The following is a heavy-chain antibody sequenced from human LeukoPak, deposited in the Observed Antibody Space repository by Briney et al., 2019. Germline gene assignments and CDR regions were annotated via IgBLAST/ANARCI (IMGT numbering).Heavy chain of an antibody. D-gene: IGHD6-19*01. CDR1: GYTFTSYD. Sequence: ASVTVSCTASGYTFTSYDINWVRQATGQGLEWMGWMNPNSGNTGYPQKFQGRVTMTRDTSINTAYMELSSLRPEDTAVYYCATIRAHIAVGVTPDYWGQGTLVTVSS. J-gene: IGHJ4*02. CDR3: ATIRAHIAVGVTPDY. CDR2: MNPNSGNT. V-gene: IGHV1-8*01.